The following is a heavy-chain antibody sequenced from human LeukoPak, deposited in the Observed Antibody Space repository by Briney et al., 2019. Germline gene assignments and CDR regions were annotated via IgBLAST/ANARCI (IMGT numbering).Heavy chain of an antibody. CDR1: GGSISIISSSTYY. Sequence: PSETLSLTCTVSGGSISIISSSTYYWGWIRQAPGKGLEWIGSLYYGENSHYNPSLKSRATLSVDTSNNQFSLKLTSVTAADAAVYFCARQLPTAAADTRVYFDYWGQGTVVTVSS. D-gene: IGHD6-25*01. CDR3: ARQLPTAAADTRVYFDY. J-gene: IGHJ4*02. CDR2: LYYGENS. V-gene: IGHV4-39*01.